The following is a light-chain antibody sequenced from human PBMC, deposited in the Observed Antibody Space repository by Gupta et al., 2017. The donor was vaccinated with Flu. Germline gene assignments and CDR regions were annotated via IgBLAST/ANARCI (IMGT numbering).Light chain of an antibody. CDR1: QSVSSNY. CDR2: GSS. Sequence: VLTQSPGTLSLSPGERATLSCRASQSVSSNYLAWYQQRPGQAPRLLIYGSSSRATGIPDRFSGSGSGTDFTLTISRLEPEDFAVYYCQRYGSSPPYSFGQWTKLEIK. J-gene: IGKJ2*03. V-gene: IGKV3-20*01. CDR3: QRYGSSPPYS.